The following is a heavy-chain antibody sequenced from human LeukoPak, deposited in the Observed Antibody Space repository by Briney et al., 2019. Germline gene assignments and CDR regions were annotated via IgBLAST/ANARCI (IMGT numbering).Heavy chain of an antibody. Sequence: GGSLRLSCAASGFTFSNAWMSWVRQAPGKGLEWVANIKQDESEKYYVDSVKGRFTISRDNAKNSLYLQMNSLRAEDTAVYYCARLSDSISCFGFDIWGQGTTVTVSS. J-gene: IGHJ3*02. D-gene: IGHD2-2*01. CDR3: ARLSDSISCFGFDI. CDR2: IKQDESEK. V-gene: IGHV3-7*01. CDR1: GFTFSNAW.